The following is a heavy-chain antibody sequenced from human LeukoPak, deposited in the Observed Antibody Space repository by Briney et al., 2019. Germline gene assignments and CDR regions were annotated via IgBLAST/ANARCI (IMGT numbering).Heavy chain of an antibody. CDR2: INHSGST. V-gene: IGHV4-34*01. CDR3: ARANIVATSKHGWFDP. D-gene: IGHD5-12*01. CDR1: GGSFSGYY. Sequence: SETLSLTCAVYGGSFSGYYWSWIRQPPGKGLEWIGEINHSGSTNYNPSLKSRVTISVDTSKNQLSLKLSSVTAADTAVYYCARANIVATSKHGWFDPWGQGTLVTVSS. J-gene: IGHJ5*02.